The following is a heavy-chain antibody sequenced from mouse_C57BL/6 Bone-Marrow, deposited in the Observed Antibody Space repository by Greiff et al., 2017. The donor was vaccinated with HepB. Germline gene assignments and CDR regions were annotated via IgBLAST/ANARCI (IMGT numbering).Heavy chain of an antibody. V-gene: IGHV5-4*01. CDR2: ISDGGSYT. CDR3: ARDRPLREYFDY. CDR1: GFTFSSYA. J-gene: IGHJ2*01. Sequence: EVKVVESGGGLVKPGGSLKLSCAASGFTFSSYAMSWVRQTPEKRLEWVATISDGGSYTYYPDNVKGRFTISRDNAKNNLYLQMSHLKSEDTAMYYCARDRPLREYFDYWGQGTTLTVSS. D-gene: IGHD6-1*01.